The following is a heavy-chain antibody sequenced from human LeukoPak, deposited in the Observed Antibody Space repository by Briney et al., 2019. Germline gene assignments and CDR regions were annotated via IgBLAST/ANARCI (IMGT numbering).Heavy chain of an antibody. CDR3: ARKVAVAMDLDY. Sequence: GGSLRLSCAASGFTFKSYGMTWVRQVPGKGLEWVSIITGAGSSTKYADSVNGRFTISRDNSKNTVSLQMTGLRAEDTAVYYCARKVAVAMDLDYWGQGTLVTVSS. J-gene: IGHJ4*02. V-gene: IGHV3-23*01. CDR1: GFTFKSYG. CDR2: ITGAGSST. D-gene: IGHD5-18*01.